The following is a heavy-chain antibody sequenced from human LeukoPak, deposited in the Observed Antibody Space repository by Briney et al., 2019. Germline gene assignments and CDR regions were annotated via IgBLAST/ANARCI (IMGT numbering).Heavy chain of an antibody. J-gene: IGHJ4*02. Sequence: SDTLSLTCTVSGVSVTNYYWAWIRQPAGKGLKWIGRMYISGSTNYNPSLKSRVTISIDKTKNEFSLRLRSVTAADTAVYYCARDYLVGAPLDSWGQGTLVTV. V-gene: IGHV4-4*07. CDR3: ARDYLVGAPLDS. CDR1: GVSVTNYY. D-gene: IGHD1-26*01. CDR2: MYISGST.